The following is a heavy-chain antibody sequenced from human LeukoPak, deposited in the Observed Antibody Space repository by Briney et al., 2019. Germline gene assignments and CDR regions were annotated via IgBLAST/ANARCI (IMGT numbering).Heavy chain of an antibody. D-gene: IGHD1-26*01. Sequence: ASAKVSCKASGYTFTSYGISWVRQAPGQGLEWMGWINTNTGNPTYAQGFTGRFVFSLDTSVSTAYLQIRSLKAEDTAVYYCAREPIVGKFDPWGQGTLVTVSS. CDR1: GYTFTSYG. CDR2: INTNTGNP. J-gene: IGHJ5*02. V-gene: IGHV7-4-1*02. CDR3: AREPIVGKFDP.